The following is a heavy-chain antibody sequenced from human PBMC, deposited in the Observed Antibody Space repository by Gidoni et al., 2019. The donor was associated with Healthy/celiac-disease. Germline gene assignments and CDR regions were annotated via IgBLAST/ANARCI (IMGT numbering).Heavy chain of an antibody. CDR3: TTDLDRPAAIWISGYYYYYMDV. Sequence: EVQLVESGGGLVKPGGSLRLSCAASGFTFSNAWLSWVRQAPGKGLEWVGRIKSKTDGGTTDYAAPVKGRFTISRDDSKNTLYLQMNSLKTEDTAVYYCTTDLDRPAAIWISGYYYYYMDVWGKGTTVTVSS. D-gene: IGHD2-2*02. V-gene: IGHV3-15*01. CDR1: GFTFSNAW. J-gene: IGHJ6*03. CDR2: IKSKTDGGTT.